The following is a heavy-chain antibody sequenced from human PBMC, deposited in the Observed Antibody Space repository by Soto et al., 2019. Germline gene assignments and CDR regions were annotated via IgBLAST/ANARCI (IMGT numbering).Heavy chain of an antibody. Sequence: QVQLVQSGAEVKKPGSSVKVSCKASGGTFSSYTISWVRQAPGQGLEWMGRIIPILGIANYAQKFQGRVTITADKSTSTAYMELSSLRSEDTAVYYCARDPPDDSSGYYYDYWGQGTLVTVSS. D-gene: IGHD3-22*01. CDR2: IIPILGIA. CDR1: GGTFSSYT. V-gene: IGHV1-69*08. J-gene: IGHJ4*02. CDR3: ARDPPDDSSGYYYDY.